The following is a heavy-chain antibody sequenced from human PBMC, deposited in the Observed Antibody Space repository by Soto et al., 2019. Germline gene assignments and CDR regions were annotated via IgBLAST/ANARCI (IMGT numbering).Heavy chain of an antibody. D-gene: IGHD2-8*02. CDR3: STDHYWPNY. J-gene: IGHJ4*01. Sequence: EEQLVESGGGLVQPGGSLKLSCVVSQISFSSYWMTWVRQAPGKGLECVANINQDGSEKYYEDSVKGRFTISRHNTKNSQYLHINSPSAEDTAVYYCSTDHYWPNYWGHGTLFAVSS. CDR2: INQDGSEK. CDR1: QISFSSYW. V-gene: IGHV3-7*01.